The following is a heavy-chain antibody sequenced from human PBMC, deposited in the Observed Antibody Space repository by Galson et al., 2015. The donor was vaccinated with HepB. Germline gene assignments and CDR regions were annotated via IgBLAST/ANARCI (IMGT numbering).Heavy chain of an antibody. J-gene: IGHJ6*02. V-gene: IGHV3-7*03. CDR1: GFTFSSYW. Sequence: SLRLSCAASGFTFSSYWMSWVRQAPGKGLEWVANIKQDGSEKYYVDSVKGRFTISRDNAKNSLYLQMNSLRAEDTAVYYCARDTPYCSSTSCYHGGEYYYYYGMDVWGQGTTVTVSS. D-gene: IGHD2-2*01. CDR2: IKQDGSEK. CDR3: ARDTPYCSSTSCYHGGEYYYYYGMDV.